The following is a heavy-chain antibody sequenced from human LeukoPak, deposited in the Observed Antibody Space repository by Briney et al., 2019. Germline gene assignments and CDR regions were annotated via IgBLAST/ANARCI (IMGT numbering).Heavy chain of an antibody. CDR2: MNPNSGNT. D-gene: IGHD3-10*01. V-gene: IGHV1-8*01. CDR3: AKQAPYGSGSYYPYFDY. CDR1: GYTFTSYD. Sequence: LWASVKVSCKASGYTFTSYDINWVRQATGQGLEWMGWMNPNSGNTGYAQKFQGRVTMTRNTSISTAYMELNSLRVEDTAVYYCAKQAPYGSGSYYPYFDYWGQGTLVTVSS. J-gene: IGHJ4*02.